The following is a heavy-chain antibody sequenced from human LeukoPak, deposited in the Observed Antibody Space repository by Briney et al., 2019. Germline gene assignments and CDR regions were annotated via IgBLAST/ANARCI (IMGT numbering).Heavy chain of an antibody. Sequence: GGSPRLSCAASGFTFSSYEMNWVRQAPGKGLEWVSYISSSGSTIYYADSVKGRFTISRDNAKNSLYLQMNSLRAEDTAVYYCAELGITMIGGVWGKGTTVTISS. D-gene: IGHD3-10*02. V-gene: IGHV3-48*03. J-gene: IGHJ6*04. CDR1: GFTFSSYE. CDR3: AELGITMIGGV. CDR2: ISSSGSTI.